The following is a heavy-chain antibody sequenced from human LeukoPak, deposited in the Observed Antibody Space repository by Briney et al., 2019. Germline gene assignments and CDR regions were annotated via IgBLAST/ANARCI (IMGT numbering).Heavy chain of an antibody. Sequence: SETLSLTCAVSGGSFTGYYWSWIRQPPGMGLEWIGEINHSGSTIYNPSLKSRVTILLDTSKNQFSLKLSSVTAADTAVYYCARASAYYYGMDVWGQGTTVTVSS. CDR3: ARASAYYYGMDV. CDR2: INHSGST. CDR1: GGSFTGYY. V-gene: IGHV4-34*01. J-gene: IGHJ6*02.